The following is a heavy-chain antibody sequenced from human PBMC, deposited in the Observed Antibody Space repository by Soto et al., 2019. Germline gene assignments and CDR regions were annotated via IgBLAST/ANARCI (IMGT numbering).Heavy chain of an antibody. CDR1: GFTFSDYY. D-gene: IGHD1-7*01. Sequence: EVQLVESGGGLVQPGGSLRLSCAGSGFTFSDYYIDWVRQAPGKGLEWVGRSRDKGNSYSTDYAASVKGRFTVSRAASKHSLYLQMNSLKTADTALYYCTRSIPGTTSSDYWGQGTLVTVSS. J-gene: IGHJ4*02. V-gene: IGHV3-72*01. CDR2: SRDKGNSYST. CDR3: TRSIPGTTSSDY.